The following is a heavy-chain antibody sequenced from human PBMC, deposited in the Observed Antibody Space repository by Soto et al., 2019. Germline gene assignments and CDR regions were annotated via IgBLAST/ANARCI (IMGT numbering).Heavy chain of an antibody. CDR3: AKDGKPPPLPNYDFWSGYYFAGTTLYYYGMDV. CDR1: GFTFDDYA. CDR2: ISWNSGSI. Sequence: GGSLRLSCAASGFTFDDYAMHWVRQAPGKGLEWVSGISWNSGSIGYADSVKGRFTISRDNAKNSLYLQMNSLRAEDTALYYWAKDGKPPPLPNYDFWSGYYFAGTTLYYYGMDVWGQGTTVT. V-gene: IGHV3-9*01. J-gene: IGHJ6*02. D-gene: IGHD3-3*01.